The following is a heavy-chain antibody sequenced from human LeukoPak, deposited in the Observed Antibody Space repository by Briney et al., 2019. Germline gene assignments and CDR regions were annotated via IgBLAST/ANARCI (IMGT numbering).Heavy chain of an antibody. D-gene: IGHD5-12*01. J-gene: IGHJ4*02. CDR3: ARQITDQSSGYDSIDY. CDR2: IYPGDSDT. CDR1: GYRFTTYW. V-gene: IGHV5-51*01. Sequence: GESLKISCKASGYRFTTYWIGWVRQMPGKGLEWMGIIYPGDSDTRYSPSFEGQVTISADKSFTTAYLQWSSLKASDTAMYYCARQITDQSSGYDSIDYWGQGTLVTVPS.